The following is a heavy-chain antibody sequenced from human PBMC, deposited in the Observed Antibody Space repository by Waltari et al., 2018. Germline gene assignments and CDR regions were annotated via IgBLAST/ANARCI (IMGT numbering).Heavy chain of an antibody. D-gene: IGHD3-22*01. CDR2: VNYIGTT. CDR1: DDSIRSNIYY. J-gene: IGHJ4*02. Sequence: QLQLQESGPRLVKPSETLSLTCTVSDDSIRSNIYYWGWIRQPPGKGLGWIGSVNYIGTTYYNPSLNSRVTISVDTSKNQFSLNLNAVTAADTAVYYCARIPYDYDSSGSRYFDYWGQGTLVTVSS. V-gene: IGHV4-39*01. CDR3: ARIPYDYDSSGSRYFDY.